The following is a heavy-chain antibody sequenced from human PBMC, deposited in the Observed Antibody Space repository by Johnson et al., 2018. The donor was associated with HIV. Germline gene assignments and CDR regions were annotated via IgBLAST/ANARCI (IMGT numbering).Heavy chain of an antibody. CDR2: IKSKSDGGTT. D-gene: IGHD6-13*01. CDR3: AKKQAAAGTGGGAFDI. J-gene: IGHJ3*02. V-gene: IGHV3-15*01. CDR1: GFTFSNAW. Sequence: VQLVESGGGLVKPGGSLRLSCAASGFTFSNAWMSWVRQAPGKGLEWVGRIKSKSDGGTTDYAAPVKGRFTISRDNSKNTLYLQMNSLRTEDTAVYYCAKKQAAAGTGGGAFDIWGQGTMVTVSS.